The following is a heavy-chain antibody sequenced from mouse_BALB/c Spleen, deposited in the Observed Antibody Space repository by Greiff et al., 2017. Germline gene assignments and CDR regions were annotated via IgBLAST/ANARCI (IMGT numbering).Heavy chain of an antibody. CDR3: ARELYDGYYVWFAY. V-gene: IGHV5-6-5*01. J-gene: IGHJ3*01. Sequence: EVKLVESGGGLVKPGGSLKLSCAASGFTFSSYAMSWVRQTPEKRLEWVASISSGGSTYYPDSVKGRFTISRDNARNILYLQMSSLRSEDTAMYYCARELYDGYYVWFAYWGQGTLVTVSA. CDR1: GFTFSSYA. D-gene: IGHD2-3*01. CDR2: ISSGGST.